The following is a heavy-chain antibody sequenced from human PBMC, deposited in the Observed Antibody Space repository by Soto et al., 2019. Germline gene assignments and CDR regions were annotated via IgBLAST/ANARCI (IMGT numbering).Heavy chain of an antibody. V-gene: IGHV1-18*01. J-gene: IGHJ6*02. Sequence: QVQLVQSGGEVKKPGASVKVSCKTSGYSFTTYGISWVRQAPGQGLEWMGWISAYNGNTNYAQKLQGRVTMTTDTPPGSAYDELGGPRSGHTAGEFRGGGGPGTSFLHGRDGWGQGGTGSFSS. CDR2: ISAYNGNT. CDR1: GYSFTTYG. D-gene: IGHD6-6*01. CDR3: GGGGPGTSFLHGRDG.